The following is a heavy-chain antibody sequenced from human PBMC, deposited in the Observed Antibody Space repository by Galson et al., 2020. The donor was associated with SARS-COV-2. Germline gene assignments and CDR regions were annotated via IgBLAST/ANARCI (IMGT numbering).Heavy chain of an antibody. CDR3: ARTQTPRSGAFDI. V-gene: IGHV4-61*02. CDR1: GGSISSGSYY. J-gene: IGHJ3*02. Sequence: SETLSLTCTVSGGSISSGSYYWSWIRQPAGKGLEWIGRIYTSGSTNYNPSLKSRVTISVDTSKNQFSRKLSSVTAADTAVYYCARTQTPRSGAFDIWGQGTWSPSLQ. CDR2: IYTSGST. D-gene: IGHD2-15*01.